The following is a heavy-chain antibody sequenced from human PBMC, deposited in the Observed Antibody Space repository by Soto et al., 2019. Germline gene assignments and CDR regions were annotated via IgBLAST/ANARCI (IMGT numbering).Heavy chain of an antibody. D-gene: IGHD2-8*01. J-gene: IGHJ4*02. V-gene: IGHV1-46*01. CDR3: ARPPYPGCINAVCYPLDY. CDR1: GYTFTGYY. CDR2: INPSGGST. Sequence: QVQLVQSGAEVKKPGASVKISCKASGYTFTGYYMYWVRQAPGQGLEWMGIINPSGGSTNYAQKPQGKVGMTRDTSTSTVYMELNSLRSEDTAVYYCARPPYPGCINAVCYPLDYWGQGTLVTVSS.